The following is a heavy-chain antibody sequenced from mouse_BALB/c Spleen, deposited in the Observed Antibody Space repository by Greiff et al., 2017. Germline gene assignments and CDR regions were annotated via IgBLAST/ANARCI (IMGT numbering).Heavy chain of an antibody. CDR1: GYTFTSCW. V-gene: IGHV1-69*02. Sequence: QVQLQQPGAELVKPGASVKLSCKASGYTFTSCWMHWVKQRPGQGLEWIGEIDPSDSYTNYNQKFKGKATLTVDKSSSTAYMQLSSLTSEDSAVYYCARYTGWFAYWGQGTLVTVSA. J-gene: IGHJ3*01. D-gene: IGHD1-1*01. CDR3: ARYTGWFAY. CDR2: IDPSDSYT.